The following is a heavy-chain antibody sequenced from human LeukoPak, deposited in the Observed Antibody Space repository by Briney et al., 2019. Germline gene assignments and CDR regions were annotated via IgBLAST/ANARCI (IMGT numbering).Heavy chain of an antibody. CDR2: IGGSGGST. V-gene: IGHV3-23*01. CDR1: GFTFSSYA. Sequence: GGSLRLSCAASGFTFSSYAMSWVRQAPGKGLEWVSAIGGSGGSTYYADSVKGRFTISRDNSKNTLYLQMNSLRAEDTAVYYCAKDYYYDSSGYLDPWGQGTLVTVSS. CDR3: AKDYYYDSSGYLDP. D-gene: IGHD3-22*01. J-gene: IGHJ5*02.